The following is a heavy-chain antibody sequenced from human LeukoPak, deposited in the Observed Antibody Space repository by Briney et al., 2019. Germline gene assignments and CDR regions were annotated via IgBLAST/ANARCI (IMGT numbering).Heavy chain of an antibody. D-gene: IGHD4-11*01. J-gene: IGHJ4*02. Sequence: ASVKVSCKASGYTFTGYYIHWVRQAPGQGLEWMGWINPNSGGTNYAQKFQGRVTMTRETSISTAYMELSRLTSDDTAVYYCARDAIVRDYSNSDYWGQGNLVTVSS. CDR3: ARDAIVRDYSNSDY. CDR2: INPNSGGT. CDR1: GYTFTGYY. V-gene: IGHV1-2*02.